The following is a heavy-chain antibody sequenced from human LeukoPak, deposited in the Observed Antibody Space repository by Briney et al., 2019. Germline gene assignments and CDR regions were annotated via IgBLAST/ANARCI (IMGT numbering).Heavy chain of an antibody. D-gene: IGHD2-15*01. CDR3: ARGYCSGGSCRIFDY. V-gene: IGHV1-2*06. CDR2: INPNSGGT. Sequence: ASVKVSCKASGYTFTGYYMHWVRQAPGQGLEWMGRINPNSGGTNYAQKFQGRVTMTRDTSISTAYMKLSRLRSDDTAVYCCARGYCSGGSCRIFDYWGQGTLVTVSS. CDR1: GYTFTGYY. J-gene: IGHJ4*02.